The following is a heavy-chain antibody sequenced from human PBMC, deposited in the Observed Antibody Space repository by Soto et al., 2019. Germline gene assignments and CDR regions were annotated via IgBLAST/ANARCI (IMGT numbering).Heavy chain of an antibody. J-gene: IGHJ4*02. CDR2: LYYGRSA. V-gene: IGHV4-59*01. D-gene: IGHD3-22*01. Sequence: QVQLQESGPGLVKPSETLSLTCAVSGDSISTYYCMWIRQPPGKGLESIGYLYYGRSANYNPSLERRGTLSVDTATNQCSLTLSSRTAADTAVYYCALRSMAVVPEYWGQGTLVTVSS. CDR3: ALRSMAVVPEY. CDR1: GDSISTYY.